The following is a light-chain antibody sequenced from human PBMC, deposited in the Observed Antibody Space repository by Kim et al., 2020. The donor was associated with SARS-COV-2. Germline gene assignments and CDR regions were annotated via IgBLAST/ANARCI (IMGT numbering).Light chain of an antibody. CDR1: QTISTY. V-gene: IGKV1-39*01. CDR2: AAS. J-gene: IGKJ3*01. Sequence: ASVGDRVTITCRASQTISTYLNWYQQKPGKAPNLLIYAASSLQSGVPSRFSGSGSGRDFTLTISSLQPEDFATYYCQQSFSTLFTFGPGTRVDIK. CDR3: QQSFSTLFT.